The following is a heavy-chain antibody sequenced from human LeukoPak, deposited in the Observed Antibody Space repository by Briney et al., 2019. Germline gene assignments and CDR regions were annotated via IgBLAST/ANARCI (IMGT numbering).Heavy chain of an antibody. CDR3: ANSQSSVAGILGC. Sequence: GGSLRLSCAASGFTFSDYYMTWIRQAPGKGLEWVSYISGNGNDKYYADSVKGRFTISRDNAKNSLYLQMNSLRVEDTAVYYCANSQSSVAGILGCWGQGILVTVSS. V-gene: IGHV3-11*04. CDR1: GFTFSDYY. D-gene: IGHD6-19*01. J-gene: IGHJ4*02. CDR2: ISGNGNDK.